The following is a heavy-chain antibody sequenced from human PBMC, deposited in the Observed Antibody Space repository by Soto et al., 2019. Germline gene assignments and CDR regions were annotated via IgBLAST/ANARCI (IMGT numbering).Heavy chain of an antibody. CDR1: GGSISSYY. J-gene: IGHJ4*02. CDR2: IHHSGIT. CDR3: ARGNPWDY. V-gene: IGHV4-59*01. D-gene: IGHD1-1*01. Sequence: QVQLQESGPGLVKPSETLSLTCTVSGGSISSYYWSWIRQPPGKGLEWIANIHHSGITNSNPSLKSRVPMSVNTSKSQFSLKLTSVTAADTAVYYCARGNPWDYWGQGTLVIVAS.